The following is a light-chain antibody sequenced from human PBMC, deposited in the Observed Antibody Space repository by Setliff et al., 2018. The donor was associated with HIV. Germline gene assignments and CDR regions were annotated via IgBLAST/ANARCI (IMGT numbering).Light chain of an antibody. V-gene: IGLV2-14*03. CDR3: RSYTTSSTLYV. J-gene: IGLJ1*01. CDR1: SSDVGGYYS. CDR2: DVI. Sequence: QSALTQPASVSGSPGQSITISCTGISSDVGGYYSVSWYQQHPGKAPKLMIYDVINRPSGVSNRFSGSRSGNTASLTISGLQVEDEADYYRRSYTTSSTLYVFGPGTKVTVL.